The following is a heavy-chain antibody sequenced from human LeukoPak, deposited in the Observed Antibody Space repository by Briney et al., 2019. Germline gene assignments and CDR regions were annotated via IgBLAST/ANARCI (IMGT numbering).Heavy chain of an antibody. CDR3: ARDWGRGYQRSFDY. CDR2: VHYSGST. Sequence: SETLSLTCSVSGGSISTYYWSWIRQPPEKGLEWIGYVHYSGSTNYNPSLQSRVTISVDTAKNQFSLRLSSVTAADTALYYCARDWGRGYQRSFDYWGQGTLVTVSS. CDR1: GGSISTYY. D-gene: IGHD3-22*01. V-gene: IGHV4-59*01. J-gene: IGHJ4*02.